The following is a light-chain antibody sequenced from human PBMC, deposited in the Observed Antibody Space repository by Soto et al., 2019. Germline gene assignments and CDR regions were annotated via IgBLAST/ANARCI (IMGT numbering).Light chain of an antibody. CDR3: QQYNSHPYT. V-gene: IGKV1-5*03. CDR1: QSIHTW. Sequence: DFQITQSPSTLSASVGDSVTITCRASQSIHTWLAWYQQKPGRTPKLLIYKASVLESGVPSRFSGSGSGTEFTLTISSLQPDDFATYYCQQYNSHPYTFGRGTKLQIK. J-gene: IGKJ2*01. CDR2: KAS.